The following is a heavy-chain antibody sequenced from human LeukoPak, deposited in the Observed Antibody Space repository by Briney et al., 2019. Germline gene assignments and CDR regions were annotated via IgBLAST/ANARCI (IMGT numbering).Heavy chain of an antibody. J-gene: IGHJ4*02. CDR2: IYYSGST. V-gene: IGHV4-39*01. CDR3: ARQVVAAATTFDY. D-gene: IGHD2-15*01. Sequence: SETLSLTCTVSGGSISSSSYYWGWIRQPPGKGLEWIGSIYYSGSTYYNPSLKSRVTISIDTSKNQFSLKVSSVTAADTAVYYCARQVVAAATTFDYWGQGTLVTVSS. CDR1: GGSISSSSYY.